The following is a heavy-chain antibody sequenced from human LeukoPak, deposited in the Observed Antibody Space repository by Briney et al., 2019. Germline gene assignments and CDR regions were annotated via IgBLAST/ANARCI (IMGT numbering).Heavy chain of an antibody. CDR2: ISAYNGNT. CDR3: ARHSFDWLLPNSYFDY. V-gene: IGHV1-18*04. J-gene: IGHJ4*02. CDR1: GYTFTSYG. Sequence: GASVQVSCKASGYTFTSYGISWVRQAPGQGLEWMGWISAYNGNTNYAQKLQGRVTMTTDTSTSTAYMELRSLRSDDTAVYYCARHSFDWLLPNSYFDYWGQGTLVTVSS. D-gene: IGHD3-9*01.